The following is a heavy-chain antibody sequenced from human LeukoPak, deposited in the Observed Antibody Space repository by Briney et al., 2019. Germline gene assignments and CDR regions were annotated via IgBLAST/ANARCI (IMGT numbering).Heavy chain of an antibody. CDR3: AKDLGAMEDYFDY. J-gene: IGHJ4*02. CDR2: IRYDGSNK. Sequence: GGSLRLSCAASGFTFSSYGMHWVRQAPGKGLEWVAFIRYDGSNKYYADSVKGRFTISRDNSKNTLYLQMNSLRAEDTAVYYCAKDLGAMEDYFDYWGQGTLVTVSS. V-gene: IGHV3-30*02. CDR1: GFTFSSYG. D-gene: IGHD1-26*01.